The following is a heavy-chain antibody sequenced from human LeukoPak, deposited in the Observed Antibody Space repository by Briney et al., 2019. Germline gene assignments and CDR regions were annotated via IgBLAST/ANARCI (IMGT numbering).Heavy chain of an antibody. CDR2: IIPILGIA. CDR1: GGTFSSYA. V-gene: IGHV1-69*04. J-gene: IGHJ4*02. D-gene: IGHD1-26*01. CDR3: AREQSGSYYGYFDY. Sequence: SVKVSCKASGGTFSSYAISWVRQVPGQGLEWMGRIIPILGIANYAQKFQGRVTITADKSTSTAYMELSSLRSEDTAVYYCAREQSGSYYGYFDYWGQGTLVTVSS.